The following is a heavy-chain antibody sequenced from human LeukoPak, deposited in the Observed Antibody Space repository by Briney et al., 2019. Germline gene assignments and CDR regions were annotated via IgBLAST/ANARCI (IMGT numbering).Heavy chain of an antibody. CDR1: GASISSTNC. Sequence: ASGTLSLTCAISGASISSTNCWIWVRQPPGKGVEWIGEMHHSGRTNYNPSLKSRITISVDKSKNQVFLRLNSVAAADTALYYCARAQEGCSRASCYLEPWGQGTLVTASS. J-gene: IGHJ5*02. V-gene: IGHV4-4*02. D-gene: IGHD2-2*01. CDR3: ARAQEGCSRASCYLEP. CDR2: MHHSGRT.